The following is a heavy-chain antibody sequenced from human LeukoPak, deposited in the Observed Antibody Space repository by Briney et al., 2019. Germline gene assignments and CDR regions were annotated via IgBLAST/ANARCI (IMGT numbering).Heavy chain of an antibody. CDR2: IFHSGTT. J-gene: IGHJ4*02. CDR3: ARHNLRNGYNRPFDY. V-gene: IGHV4-39*01. Sequence: SETLSLTCTVSGGSISSSDYYWGWIRQPPGKGLQWIGNIFHSGTTYYDPSLKSRVIISVDTSKNQFSLKLSSVTAADTALYYCARHNLRNGYNRPFDYWGQGTLVTVSS. D-gene: IGHD5-24*01. CDR1: GGSISSSDYY.